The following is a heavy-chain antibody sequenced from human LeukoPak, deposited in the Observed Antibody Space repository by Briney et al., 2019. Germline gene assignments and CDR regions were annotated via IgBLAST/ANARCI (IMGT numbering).Heavy chain of an antibody. CDR1: GGSISSYY. CDR3: ARHRGYDLFDY. J-gene: IGHJ4*02. CDR2: IYYSGST. Sequence: SETLSLTCTVSGGSISSYYWSWIRQPPGKGLEWIGYIYYSGSTNYNPSLKSRVTISVDTSKNQFSLKVSSVTAADTAVYYCARHRGYDLFDYWGQGTLVTVSS. D-gene: IGHD5-12*01. V-gene: IGHV4-59*08.